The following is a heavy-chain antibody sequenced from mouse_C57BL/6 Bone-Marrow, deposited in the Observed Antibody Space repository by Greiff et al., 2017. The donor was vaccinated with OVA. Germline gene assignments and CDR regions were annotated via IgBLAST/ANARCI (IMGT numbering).Heavy chain of an antibody. CDR3: ARGILWLRAYYYAMDY. J-gene: IGHJ4*01. Sequence: EVMLVESGGGLVKPGGSLKLSCAASGFTFSDYGMHWVRQAPEQGLEWVAYISSGSSSIYYADTVKGRFTISRDNAKNTLFLQMTSLRSEDTDMYYGARGILWLRAYYYAMDYWGQGTSVTVSS. D-gene: IGHD2-2*01. V-gene: IGHV5-17*01. CDR2: ISSGSSSI. CDR1: GFTFSDYG.